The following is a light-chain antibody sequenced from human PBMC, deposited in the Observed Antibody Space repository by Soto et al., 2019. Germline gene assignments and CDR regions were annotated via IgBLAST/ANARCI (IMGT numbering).Light chain of an antibody. CDR2: EDG. CDR1: ALPNQY. CDR3: QSADNSGTYVV. V-gene: IGLV3-25*03. J-gene: IGLJ7*01. Sequence: ELTQPPSVSVSPGQTARITRSGDALPNQYAYWYQQKPGQAPKLVIYEDGERPSGIPERFSGSSSGTTVSLTISGVQAEDEADYYCQSADNSGTYVVFGGGTQLTVL.